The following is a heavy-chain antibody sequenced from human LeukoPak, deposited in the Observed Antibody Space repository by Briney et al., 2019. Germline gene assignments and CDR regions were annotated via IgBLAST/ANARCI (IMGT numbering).Heavy chain of an antibody. D-gene: IGHD1-14*01. CDR1: GGSVSSGPYY. J-gene: IGHJ4*02. CDR2: IYYSGST. Sequence: SETLSLTCTVFGGSVSSGPYYWSWIRQPPGKGLEWIGYIYYSGSTNYNPPLKNRVTISADTSKNQFSLKLSSVTAADTAVYYCARTDLTEDSEYWGLGTLVTVSS. CDR3: ARTDLTEDSEY. V-gene: IGHV4-61*01.